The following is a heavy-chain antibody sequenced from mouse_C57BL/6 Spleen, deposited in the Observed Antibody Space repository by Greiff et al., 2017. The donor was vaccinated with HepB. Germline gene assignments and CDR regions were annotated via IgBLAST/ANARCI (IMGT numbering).Heavy chain of an antibody. J-gene: IGHJ2*01. CDR2: IYPGDGDT. D-gene: IGHD3-2*02. CDR3: ARKDDSSGYVYFDY. Sequence: VQLQQSGAELVKPGASVKISCKASGYAFSSYWMNWVKQRPGKGLEWIGQIYPGDGDTNYNGKFKGKATLTADKSSSTAYMQLSSLTSEDSAVYFCARKDDSSGYVYFDYWGQGTTLTVSS. V-gene: IGHV1-80*01. CDR1: GYAFSSYW.